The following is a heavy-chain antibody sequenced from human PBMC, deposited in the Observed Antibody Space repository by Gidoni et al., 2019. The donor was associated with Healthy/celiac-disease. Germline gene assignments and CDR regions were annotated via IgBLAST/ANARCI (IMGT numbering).Heavy chain of an antibody. CDR2: IDPSDSYT. CDR3: ARSSGYYNWVAY. CDR1: GYSFTSYW. Sequence: EMQLVQSGAEVQKPGESLRFSCKGSGYSFTSYWFSWVRQMPGKGLEWMGRIDPSDSYTNYSPSFQGHVTISADKSISTAYLQWSSLKASDTAMYYCARSSGYYNWVAYWGQGTLVTVSS. V-gene: IGHV5-10-1*03. D-gene: IGHD3-22*01. J-gene: IGHJ4*02.